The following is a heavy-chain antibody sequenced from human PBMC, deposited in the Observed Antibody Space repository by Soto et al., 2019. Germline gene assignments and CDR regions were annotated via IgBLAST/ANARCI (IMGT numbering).Heavy chain of an antibody. V-gene: IGHV1-46*01. D-gene: IGHD3-10*01. CDR3: AREKILDGSGRRHYYGMDV. Sequence: QEQLLQSGAEVKKPGASVTVSCKASGYTFLIYFVHWVRQAPGQGLEWMGIINPGSGTTTYSQQFQGGVIMTSDTSTNTVHMAMTSLTSEDTAVYFCAREKILDGSGRRHYYGMDVWGQGTAVSVSS. J-gene: IGHJ6*02. CDR2: INPGSGTT. CDR1: GYTFLIYF.